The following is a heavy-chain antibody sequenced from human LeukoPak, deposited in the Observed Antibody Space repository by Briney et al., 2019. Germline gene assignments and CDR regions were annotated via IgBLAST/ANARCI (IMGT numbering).Heavy chain of an antibody. CDR3: ARAVLWFGESNYAFDI. CDR2: INPSGGST. J-gene: IGHJ3*02. D-gene: IGHD3-10*01. CDR1: GYTFTDYY. Sequence: ASVKVSCKASGYTFTDYYMHWVRQAPGQGLEWMGIINPSGGSTSYAQKFQGRVTMTRDTSTSTVYMELSSLRSEDTAVYYCARAVLWFGESNYAFDIWGQGTMVTVSS. V-gene: IGHV1-46*01.